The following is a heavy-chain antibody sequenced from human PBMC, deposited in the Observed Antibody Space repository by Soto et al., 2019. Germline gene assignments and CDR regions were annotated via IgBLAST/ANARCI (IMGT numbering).Heavy chain of an antibody. J-gene: IGHJ3*02. V-gene: IGHV3-74*01. Sequence: PGGSLRLSCAASGFTLSSYWMHWVRQAPGKGLVWVSRINSDGSSTSYADSVKGRFIISRDNAKNTLYLQMNSLRAEDTAVYYCARATWNYVNAFDIWGQGTMVTVSS. D-gene: IGHD1-7*01. CDR2: INSDGSST. CDR3: ARATWNYVNAFDI. CDR1: GFTLSSYW.